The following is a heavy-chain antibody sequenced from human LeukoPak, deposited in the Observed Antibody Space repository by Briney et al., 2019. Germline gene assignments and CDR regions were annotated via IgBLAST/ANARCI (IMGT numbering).Heavy chain of an antibody. CDR2: ISGSGGST. D-gene: IGHD5-24*01. Sequence: GGSLRLSCAASGFTFSNYAMSWVRQAPGQGLEWVSVISGSGGSTYYADSVKGRFTISRDNSKNTLYLQRNSLRAEDTAVYYCAKDYASDMATAPFDYWGQGTLVTVSS. J-gene: IGHJ4*02. V-gene: IGHV3-23*01. CDR1: GFTFSNYA. CDR3: AKDYASDMATAPFDY.